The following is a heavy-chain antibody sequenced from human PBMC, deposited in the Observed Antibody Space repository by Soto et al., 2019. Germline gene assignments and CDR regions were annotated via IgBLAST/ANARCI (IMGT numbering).Heavy chain of an antibody. CDR3: ARAHVFSIAVSYYYYYGMDV. D-gene: IGHD6-19*01. CDR1: GFTFSSYA. V-gene: IGHV3-30-3*01. Sequence: GGSLRLSCAASGFTFSSYAMHWVRQAPGKGLEWVAVISYDGSNKYYADSVKGRFTISRDNSKNTLYLQMNSLRAEDTAVYYCARAHVFSIAVSYYYYYGMDVWGQGTTVTVSS. CDR2: ISYDGSNK. J-gene: IGHJ6*02.